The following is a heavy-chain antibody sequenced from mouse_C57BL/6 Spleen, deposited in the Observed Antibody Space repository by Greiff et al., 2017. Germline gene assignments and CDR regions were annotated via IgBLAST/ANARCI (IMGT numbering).Heavy chain of an antibody. V-gene: IGHV1-18*01. CDR2: INPNNGGT. Sequence: EVKVVESGPELVKPGASVKIPCKASGYTFTAYNMDWVKQSHGRSLEWIGDINPNNGGTIYNQKFKGKATLTVDKSTRTAYMALRSLTSEDTAVYYCARQKGGGTGKGFAYWGQGTLVTVSA. D-gene: IGHD4-1*01. J-gene: IGHJ3*01. CDR1: GYTFTAYN. CDR3: ARQKGGGTGKGFAY.